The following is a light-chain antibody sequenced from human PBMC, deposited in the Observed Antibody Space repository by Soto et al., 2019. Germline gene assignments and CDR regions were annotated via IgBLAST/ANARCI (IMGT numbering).Light chain of an antibody. J-gene: IGKJ5*01. Sequence: ETVMTQSPVTLSVSPGERATLSCRAAQSIRSLLAWYQHKPGQAPRLLIYGASTRATAIPARFTGSGSGTEFTPTISSLQSEDFAVYYCQQYNNWPITFGPGTRLEIK. CDR1: QSIRSL. CDR3: QQYNNWPIT. CDR2: GAS. V-gene: IGKV3-15*01.